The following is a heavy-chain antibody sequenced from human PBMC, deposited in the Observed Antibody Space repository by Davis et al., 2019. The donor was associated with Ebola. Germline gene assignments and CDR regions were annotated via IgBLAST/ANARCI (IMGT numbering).Heavy chain of an antibody. CDR3: ARGIDR. V-gene: IGHV4-38-2*02. CDR2: IYHSGST. CDR1: GYSISSGYY. Sequence: MPSETLSLTCTVSGYSISSGYYWGWIRQPPGKGLEWIGSIYHSGSTYYNPSLKSRVTISVDTSKNQFSLKLSSVTAADTAVYYCARGIDRWGQGTLVTVSS. D-gene: IGHD3-9*01. J-gene: IGHJ4*02.